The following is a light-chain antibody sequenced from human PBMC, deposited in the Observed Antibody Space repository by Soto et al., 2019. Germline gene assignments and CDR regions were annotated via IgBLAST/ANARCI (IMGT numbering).Light chain of an antibody. CDR1: SSNIGSNY. Sequence: QSVLTQPPSASGTPGQRVTISCSGSSSNIGSNYVSWYQQLPGTAPKLLMYRNNLRPSGVPDRFSGSKAGTSASLAISGLRSEDEADYYCATWDDSLTAHVVFGGGTQLPVL. CDR2: RNN. J-gene: IGLJ2*01. V-gene: IGLV1-47*01. CDR3: ATWDDSLTAHVV.